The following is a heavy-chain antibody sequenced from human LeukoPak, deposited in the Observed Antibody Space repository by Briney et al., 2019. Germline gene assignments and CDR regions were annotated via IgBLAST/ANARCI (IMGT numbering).Heavy chain of an antibody. CDR3: ARGPDPVVRGPRRAFDL. Sequence: GGFLRLSCAASGFTFRYYAMHWVRQAPGKGLEWVAVISNDGSIDYYTDSVKGRFIISRDDSKNRMSLQMNSLRVDDTALYYCARGPDPVVRGPRRAFDLWGQGTRVTVS. D-gene: IGHD3-10*01. CDR2: ISNDGSID. V-gene: IGHV3-30*04. CDR1: GFTFRYYA. J-gene: IGHJ3*01.